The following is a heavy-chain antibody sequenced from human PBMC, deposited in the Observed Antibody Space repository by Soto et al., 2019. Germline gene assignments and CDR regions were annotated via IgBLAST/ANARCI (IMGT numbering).Heavy chain of an antibody. CDR1: GGSISSGGYY. V-gene: IGHV4-31*02. Sequence: SETLSLTCTVSGGSISSGGYYWSWIRQHPGKGLEWIGYIYYSGSTYYNPSLKSRVTISVDTSKNQFSLKLSSVTAADTAVYYCASSVRGWYGYDYWGQGTLVTVSS. CDR2: IYYSGST. J-gene: IGHJ4*02. CDR3: ASSVRGWYGYDY. D-gene: IGHD6-19*01.